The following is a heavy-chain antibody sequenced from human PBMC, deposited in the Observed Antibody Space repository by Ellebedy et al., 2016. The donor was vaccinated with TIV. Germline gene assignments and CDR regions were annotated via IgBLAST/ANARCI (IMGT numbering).Heavy chain of an antibody. Sequence: MPSETLSLTCTVSGGSISSNTYYWGWIRQPPGKGLEWIGSIYYSGSTYYNPSLKSRVTVSVDTSKNQFSLNLSSVTAADTAVYYCARDPALPRGRFDTWGQGTLVTVSS. V-gene: IGHV4-39*07. CDR1: GGSISSNTYY. J-gene: IGHJ5*02. CDR3: ARDPALPRGRFDT. CDR2: IYYSGST.